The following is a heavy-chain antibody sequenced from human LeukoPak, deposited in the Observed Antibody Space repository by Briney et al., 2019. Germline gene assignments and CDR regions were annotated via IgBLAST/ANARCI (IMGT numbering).Heavy chain of an antibody. CDR2: IYYSGST. D-gene: IGHD4-11*01. CDR3: ARHQRDYSNSCYYYGMDV. CDR1: GDSISSYY. J-gene: IGHJ6*02. Sequence: SETLSLTCTVSGDSISSYYWSWIRQPPGKGLEWIGYIYYSGSTNYNPSLRSRVTISVDTSKNQFSLKVSSVTAADTAVYYCARHQRDYSNSCYYYGMDVWGQGTTVAVSS. V-gene: IGHV4-59*08.